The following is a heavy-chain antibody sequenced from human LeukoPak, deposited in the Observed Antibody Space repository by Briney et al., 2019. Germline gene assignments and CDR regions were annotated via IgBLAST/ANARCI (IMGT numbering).Heavy chain of an antibody. V-gene: IGHV3-7*03. CDR3: ARGVVVGGITGYLDY. CDR2: IYRDGSDK. D-gene: IGHD1-26*01. Sequence: GGSLRLSCAASGFSFSSYWMYWVRQAPGKGRESVANIYRDGSDKYYADSVKGRSTISRDNAKNSLYLQMNSLRAEDTAVYYCARGVVVGGITGYLDYWGQGTLVTVSS. J-gene: IGHJ4*02. CDR1: GFSFSSYW.